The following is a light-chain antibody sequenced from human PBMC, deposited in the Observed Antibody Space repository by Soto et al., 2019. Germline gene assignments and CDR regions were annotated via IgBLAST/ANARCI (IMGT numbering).Light chain of an antibody. CDR2: DVS. CDR3: SSYTSSGTYV. Sequence: QSVLTQPASVSGSPGQSITISCTGTSSDVGGYNYVSWYQQHPGKAPKLMIYDVSNRPSGVSDRFSVSKSGNTASLTISNLQAEDEADYYCSSYTSSGTYVFGTGTKVTV. CDR1: SSDVGGYNY. J-gene: IGLJ1*01. V-gene: IGLV2-14*01.